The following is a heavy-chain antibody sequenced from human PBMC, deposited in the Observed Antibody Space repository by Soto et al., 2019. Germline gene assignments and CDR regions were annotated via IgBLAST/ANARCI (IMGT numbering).Heavy chain of an antibody. Sequence: EVQLLESGGGLVQPGGSLRLSCAASGFTFSSYAMSWVRQAPGKGLEWVSAISGSGGSTYYADSVKGRFTISRDNSKNTLYLQMNSLRAEDTAVYYCAKGALYSSGWYGDAFDIWGQGTMVTVSS. J-gene: IGHJ3*02. CDR1: GFTFSSYA. CDR3: AKGALYSSGWYGDAFDI. CDR2: ISGSGGST. V-gene: IGHV3-23*01. D-gene: IGHD6-19*01.